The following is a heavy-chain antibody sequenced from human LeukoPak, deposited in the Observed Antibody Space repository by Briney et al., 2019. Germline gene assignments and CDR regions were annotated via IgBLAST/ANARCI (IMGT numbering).Heavy chain of an antibody. CDR2: IYYSGST. Sequence: SETLSLTCTVSGGSISSYYWSWIRQPPGKGLEWIGYIYYSGSTNYNPSLKSRVTISVDTSKNQFSLKLSSVTAADTAVYYCARMKVGAYYYGMDVWGQGTTVTVSS. D-gene: IGHD1-26*01. CDR1: GGSISSYY. J-gene: IGHJ6*02. CDR3: ARMKVGAYYYGMDV. V-gene: IGHV4-59*08.